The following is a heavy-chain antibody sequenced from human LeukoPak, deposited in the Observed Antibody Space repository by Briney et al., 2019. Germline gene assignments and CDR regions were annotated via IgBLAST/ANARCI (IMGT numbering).Heavy chain of an antibody. J-gene: IGHJ4*02. CDR3: ARESAGSISLVEFDY. V-gene: IGHV3-7*01. CDR1: GFTFTTYW. D-gene: IGHD1-1*01. CDR2: IKQDEGQK. Sequence: GGSLRLSCAASGFTFTTYWMHWVRQAPGKGLEWVATIKQDEGQKYYVDSVRGRFTISRDNAKNSLYLQMNSLRVEDTAVYYCARESAGSISLVEFDYWGQGTLVSVSS.